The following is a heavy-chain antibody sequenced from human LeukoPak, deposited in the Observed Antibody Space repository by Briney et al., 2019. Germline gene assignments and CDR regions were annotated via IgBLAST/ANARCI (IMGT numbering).Heavy chain of an antibody. CDR3: ARSHSSSWSSDAFDI. J-gene: IGHJ3*02. CDR2: IYSGGST. D-gene: IGHD6-13*01. Sequence: GGSLRLSCAVSGFTVSSNYMSWVRQAPGKGLEWVSVIYSGGSTYYADSVKGRFTISRHNSKNTLYLQMNSLRAEDTAVYYCARSHSSSWSSDAFDIWGQGTMVTVSS. V-gene: IGHV3-53*04. CDR1: GFTVSSNY.